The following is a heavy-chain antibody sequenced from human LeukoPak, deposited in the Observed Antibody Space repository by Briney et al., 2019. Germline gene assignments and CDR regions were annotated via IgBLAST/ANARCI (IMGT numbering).Heavy chain of an antibody. CDR3: ARNYYDILTGYSTPDDAFDI. CDR1: GYTFTSYG. V-gene: IGHV1-18*01. J-gene: IGHJ3*02. D-gene: IGHD3-9*01. Sequence: GASVKVSCKASGYTFTSYGISWVRQAPGQGLEWMGWISAYNGNKNYAQKLQGRVTMTTDTSTSTAYMELRSLRSDDTAVYYCARNYYDILTGYSTPDDAFDIWGQGTMVTVSS. CDR2: ISAYNGNK.